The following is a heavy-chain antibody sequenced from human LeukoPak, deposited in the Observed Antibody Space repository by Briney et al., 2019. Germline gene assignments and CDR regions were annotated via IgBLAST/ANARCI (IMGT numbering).Heavy chain of an antibody. Sequence: PSETLSLTCTVSGGSISSGGYYWSWIRQHPGKGLEWIGYIYYSGSTYYNPSLKSRVTMSVDTSKNQFSLKLSSVTAADTAVYYCAREPRTWGWELLEHNWFDPWGQGTLVTVSS. CDR2: IYYSGST. CDR1: GGSISSGGYY. J-gene: IGHJ5*02. V-gene: IGHV4-31*03. CDR3: AREPRTWGWELLEHNWFDP. D-gene: IGHD1-26*01.